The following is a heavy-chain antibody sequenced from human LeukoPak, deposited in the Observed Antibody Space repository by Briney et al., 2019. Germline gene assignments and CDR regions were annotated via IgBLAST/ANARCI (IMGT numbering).Heavy chain of an antibody. D-gene: IGHD1-26*01. V-gene: IGHV1-2*02. CDR2: INPNSGGT. Sequence: ASVKVSCKASGYTFTGYYMHWVRQAPGQGLEWMGWINPNSGGTNYAQKFQGRVTMTRDTPISTAYMELSRLRSDDTAVYYCARSGSYFPYYFDYWGQGTLVTVSS. CDR1: GYTFTGYY. CDR3: ARSGSYFPYYFDY. J-gene: IGHJ4*02.